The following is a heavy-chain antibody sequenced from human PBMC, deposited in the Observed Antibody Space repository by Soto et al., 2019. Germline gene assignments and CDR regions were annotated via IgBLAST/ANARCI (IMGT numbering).Heavy chain of an antibody. V-gene: IGHV1-2*04. Sequence: ASVKVSCKASGYTFTGYYVHWVRQAPGQGLEWMGWVNPNSGGTNYAQKFQGWVTMTRDASISTAYMELSRLRSDDTAVYYCVTSRVSIAVAGETEYYFDYWGQGTLVTVSS. CDR2: VNPNSGGT. CDR3: VTSRVSIAVAGETEYYFDY. CDR1: GYTFTGYY. D-gene: IGHD6-19*01. J-gene: IGHJ4*02.